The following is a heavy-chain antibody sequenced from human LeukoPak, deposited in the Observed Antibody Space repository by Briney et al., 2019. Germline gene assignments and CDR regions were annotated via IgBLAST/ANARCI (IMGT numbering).Heavy chain of an antibody. J-gene: IGHJ4*02. V-gene: IGHV4-59*01. CDR1: DGSISSYY. CDR2: IYYSGST. Sequence: KASETLSLTCTVSDGSISSYYWSWIRQPPGKGLEWIGYIYYSGSTNYNPSLKSRVTISVDTSKNQFSLKLSSVTAADTAVYYCARAPYDILTGYWMYYFDYWGQGTLVTVSS. CDR3: ARAPYDILTGYWMYYFDY. D-gene: IGHD3-9*01.